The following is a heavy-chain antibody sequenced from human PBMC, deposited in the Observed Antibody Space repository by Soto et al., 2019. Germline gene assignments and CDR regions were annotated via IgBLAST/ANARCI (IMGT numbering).Heavy chain of an antibody. V-gene: IGHV1-69*01. Sequence: SVKLARKTFGWTMSSYAGSWVIQTPKQGLEWMGGIIPIFGTANYAQKFQGRVTITADESTSTAYMELSSLRSEDTAVYYCARAPYYYDSSGYYFDYWGQGTLVTVSS. CDR3: ARAPYYYDSSGYYFDY. CDR1: GWTMSSYA. J-gene: IGHJ4*02. CDR2: IIPIFGTA. D-gene: IGHD3-22*01.